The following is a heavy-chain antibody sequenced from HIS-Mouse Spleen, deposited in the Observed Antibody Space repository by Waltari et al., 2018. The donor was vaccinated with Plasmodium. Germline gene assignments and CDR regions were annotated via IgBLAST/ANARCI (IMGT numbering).Heavy chain of an antibody. J-gene: IGHJ2*01. CDR1: GFTFRSYW. CDR2: IKQDGSEK. D-gene: IGHD6-13*01. CDR3: ASSWYWYFDL. Sequence: EVQLVESGGGLVQPGGSLILSCAASGFTFRSYWMSWVRQAPGKGLEWVANIKQDGSEKYYVDSVKGRFTISRDNAKNSLYLQMNSLRAEDTAVYYCASSWYWYFDLWGRGTLVTASS. V-gene: IGHV3-7*01.